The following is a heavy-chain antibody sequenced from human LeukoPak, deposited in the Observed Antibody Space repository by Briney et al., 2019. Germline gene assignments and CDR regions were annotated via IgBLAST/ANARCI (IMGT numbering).Heavy chain of an antibody. CDR2: IYYSGST. Sequence: SETLSLTCTVSGGSISSYYWSWIRQPPGKGLEWIGYIYYSGSTNYNPSLKSRVTISVDTSKNQFSLKLSSVTAADTAVYYCARGWFGELSTVYYFDYWGQGTLVTVSS. CDR3: ARGWFGELSTVYYFDY. J-gene: IGHJ4*02. D-gene: IGHD3-10*01. V-gene: IGHV4-59*08. CDR1: GGSISSYY.